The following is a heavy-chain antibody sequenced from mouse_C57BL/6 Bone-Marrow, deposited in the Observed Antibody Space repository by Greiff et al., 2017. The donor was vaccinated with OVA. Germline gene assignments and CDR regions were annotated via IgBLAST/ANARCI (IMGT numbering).Heavy chain of an antibody. Sequence: DVHLVESGGGLVKPGGSLKLSCAASGFTFSDYGMHWVRQAPERGLEWVAYISSGSSTIYYADTVKGRFTIPRDNAKNTLFQQMTSLRSDDTAMYYCARQLRLYYFDYWGQGTTLTVSS. D-gene: IGHD3-2*02. CDR1: GFTFSDYG. J-gene: IGHJ2*01. V-gene: IGHV5-17*01. CDR2: ISSGSSTI. CDR3: ARQLRLYYFDY.